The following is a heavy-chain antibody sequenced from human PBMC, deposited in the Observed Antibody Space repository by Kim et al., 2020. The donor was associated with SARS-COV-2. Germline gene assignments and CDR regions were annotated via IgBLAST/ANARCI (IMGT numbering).Heavy chain of an antibody. CDR2: ISTTGKHT. CDR1: GFTFTSYA. D-gene: IGHD1-26*01. CDR3: AKGGRYSGDVLDY. J-gene: IGHJ4*02. Sequence: GGSLRLSCAASGFTFTSYAMSWVRQAPGKGLEWVSAISTTGKHTYYADSVKGRFTISRDNSKNTLYLQMNSLRDEDTAVYYCAKGGRYSGDVLDYWGQGT. V-gene: IGHV3-23*01.